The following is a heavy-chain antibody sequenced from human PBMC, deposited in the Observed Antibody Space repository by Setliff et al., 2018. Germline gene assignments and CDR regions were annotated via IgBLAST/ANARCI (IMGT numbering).Heavy chain of an antibody. CDR2: IIPIFGTA. CDR1: GYTFTNYY. D-gene: IGHD2-2*01. CDR3: ARADQPLNDYYYYMDV. Sequence: ASVKVSCKASGYTFTNYYIHWVRQAPGQGLEWMGGIIPIFGTANYAQKFQGRLTITTVGSTSTAYMELSSLRSEDTAVYYCARADQPLNDYYYYMDVWGKGTTVTVSS. V-gene: IGHV1-69*05. J-gene: IGHJ6*03.